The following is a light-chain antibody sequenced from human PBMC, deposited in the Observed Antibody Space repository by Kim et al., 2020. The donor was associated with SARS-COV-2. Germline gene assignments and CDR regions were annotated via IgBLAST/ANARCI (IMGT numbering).Light chain of an antibody. CDR2: QDS. Sequence: SYELTQPPSVSVSPGQTASITCSGDKLGDKYACWYQQKPGQSPVLVIYQDSKRPSGIPERFSGSNSGNTPTLTISGTQAMDEADYYCQAWDRSTEVFGTG. V-gene: IGLV3-1*01. J-gene: IGLJ1*01. CDR1: KLGDKY. CDR3: QAWDRSTEV.